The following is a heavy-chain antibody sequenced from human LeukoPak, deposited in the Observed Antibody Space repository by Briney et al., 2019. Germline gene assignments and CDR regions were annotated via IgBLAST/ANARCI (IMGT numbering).Heavy chain of an antibody. Sequence: GRSLRLSCAASGFTLDDYAMHWVRQAPGKGLEWVSGISWNSGSIGYADSVKGRFTISRDNAKNSLYLQMNSLRAEDTALYYCAKDYDSSGYSTFGFDYWGQGTLVTVFS. D-gene: IGHD3-22*01. J-gene: IGHJ4*02. CDR3: AKDYDSSGYSTFGFDY. CDR1: GFTLDDYA. V-gene: IGHV3-9*01. CDR2: ISWNSGSI.